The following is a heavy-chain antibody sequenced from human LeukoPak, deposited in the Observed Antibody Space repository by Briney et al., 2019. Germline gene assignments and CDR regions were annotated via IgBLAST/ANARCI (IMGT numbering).Heavy chain of an antibody. J-gene: IGHJ3*02. CDR3: ARPPPPGYYDSSGYSDAFDI. CDR1: GGSFSGYY. D-gene: IGHD3-22*01. V-gene: IGHV4-34*01. Sequence: SETLSLTCAVYGGSFSGYYWSWIRQPPGKGLEWIGEINHSGSTNYNPSLKSRVTISVDTSKNQFSLKLSSMTAADTAVYYCARPPPPGYYDSSGYSDAFDIWGQGTMVTVSS. CDR2: INHSGST.